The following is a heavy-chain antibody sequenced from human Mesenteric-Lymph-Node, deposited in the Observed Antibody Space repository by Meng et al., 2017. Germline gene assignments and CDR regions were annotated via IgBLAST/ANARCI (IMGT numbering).Heavy chain of an antibody. V-gene: IGHV4-34*01. CDR3: ARVVRWELLKGRVYYFDY. J-gene: IGHJ4*02. D-gene: IGHD1-26*01. Sequence: QGQLQQWGAGLLKPSEPLSLTCAVYGGSFSGYYWSWIRQPPGKGLEWIGEINHSGSTNYNPSLKSRVTISVDTSKNQFSLKLSSVTAADTAVYYCARVVRWELLKGRVYYFDYWGQGALVTVSS. CDR2: INHSGST. CDR1: GGSFSGYY.